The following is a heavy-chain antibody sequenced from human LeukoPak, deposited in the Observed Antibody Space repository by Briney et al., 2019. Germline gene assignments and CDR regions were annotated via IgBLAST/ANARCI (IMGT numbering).Heavy chain of an antibody. J-gene: IGHJ3*02. V-gene: IGHV1-8*03. CDR3: ARHKQWLGRDAFDI. CDR1: GYTFTSYD. Sequence: ASVKVSCKASGYTFTSYDINWVRQATGQGLEWMGWMNPNSGNTGYAQKFQGRVTITRNPSISTAYMELSSLSSEDTAVYYCARHKQWLGRDAFDIWGQGTMVTVSS. CDR2: MNPNSGNT. D-gene: IGHD6-19*01.